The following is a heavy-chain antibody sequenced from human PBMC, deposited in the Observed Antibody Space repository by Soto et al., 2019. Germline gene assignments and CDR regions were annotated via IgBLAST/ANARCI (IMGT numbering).Heavy chain of an antibody. CDR3: ARSDPQFQLELLARPFDY. CDR1: GYTFTSHG. D-gene: IGHD1-7*01. J-gene: IGHJ4*02. V-gene: IGHV1-18*01. CDR2: ISAYNGNT. Sequence: GASVKVSCKASGYTFTSHGISWVRQAPGQGLEWMGWISAYNGNTNYAQNLQGRFTMTTDTSTSTAYMELRSLRSDDTAVYYCARSDPQFQLELLARPFDYWGQGTLVTVSS.